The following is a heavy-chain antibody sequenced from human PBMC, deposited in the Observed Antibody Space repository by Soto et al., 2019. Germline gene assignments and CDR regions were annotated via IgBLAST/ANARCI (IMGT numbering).Heavy chain of an antibody. CDR3: ARVGHLRQNYYGSGSYAFDI. J-gene: IGHJ3*02. CDR2: INPNSGGT. D-gene: IGHD3-10*01. Sequence: ASVKVSCKASGYTFTGYYMHWVRQAPGQGLEWMGWINPNSGGTNYAQKFQGRVTMTRDTSISTAYMELSRLRSDDTAVYYCARVGHLRQNYYGSGSYAFDIWGQGTMVTVSS. CDR1: GYTFTGYY. V-gene: IGHV1-2*02.